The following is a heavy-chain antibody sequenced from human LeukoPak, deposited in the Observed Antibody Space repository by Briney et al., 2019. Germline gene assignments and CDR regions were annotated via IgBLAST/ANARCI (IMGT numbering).Heavy chain of an antibody. J-gene: IGHJ4*02. CDR2: IYYSGST. V-gene: IGHV4-59*08. CDR3: ARLSGARIAAAGLFDY. Sequence: SETLSLTCTVSGGSISSYYWSWIRQPPGKGLEWVGYIYYSGSTNYNPSLKTRVTISVDTSKNQFSLKLSSVTAADTAVYYCARLSGARIAAAGLFDYWGQGTLVTVSS. CDR1: GGSISSYY. D-gene: IGHD6-13*01.